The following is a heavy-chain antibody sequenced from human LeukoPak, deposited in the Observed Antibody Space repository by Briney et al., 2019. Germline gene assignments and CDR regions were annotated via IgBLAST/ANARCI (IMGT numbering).Heavy chain of an antibody. CDR1: GYSFTSYW. D-gene: IGHD3-22*01. J-gene: IGHJ4*02. Sequence: GESLKISCKGSGYSFTSYWIGWVRQMPGKGLEWMGIIYPGDSDTRYSPSFQGQVTISADKSISTAYLQWNSLKASDTAMYYCARPTYYYDSSGYFDYFDYWGQGTLVTVSS. CDR2: IYPGDSDT. CDR3: ARPTYYYDSSGYFDYFDY. V-gene: IGHV5-51*01.